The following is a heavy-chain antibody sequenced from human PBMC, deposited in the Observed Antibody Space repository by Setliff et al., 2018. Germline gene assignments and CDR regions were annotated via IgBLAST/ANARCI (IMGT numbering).Heavy chain of an antibody. J-gene: IGHJ6*03. CDR1: GFTFSSYG. Sequence: PGGSLRLSCAASGFTFSSYGIHWVRQAPGKGLEWVTFIRYDGSDKYYADSVKGRFTISRDNSKNTLYVQMNSLRPEDTAVYYCAKEPWEKKDAGFYYYMDVWGKGTTVTVSS. CDR2: IRYDGSDK. V-gene: IGHV3-30*02. CDR3: AKEPWEKKDAGFYYYMDV. D-gene: IGHD1-26*01.